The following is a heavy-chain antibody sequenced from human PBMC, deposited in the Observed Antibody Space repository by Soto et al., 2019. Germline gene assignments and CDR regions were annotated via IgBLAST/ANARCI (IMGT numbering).Heavy chain of an antibody. CDR2: INAHSRGS. CDR1: GFSFNGYD. CDR3: AKALTRQRAYWVDP. D-gene: IGHD6-25*01. J-gene: IGHJ5*02. Sequence: ASLKAPCRAAGFSFNGYDRHWLHKAPGQGFEWMGWINAHSRGSGYAQKFRGRVSLTRGTGIATAYLTLTSLTSDDTARYYCAKALTRQRAYWVDPGGHGIPVTAS. V-gene: IGHV1-2*02.